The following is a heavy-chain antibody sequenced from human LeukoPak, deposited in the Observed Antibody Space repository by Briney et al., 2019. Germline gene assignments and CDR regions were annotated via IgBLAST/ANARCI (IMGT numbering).Heavy chain of an antibody. Sequence: GGSLRLSCAASGFTVSSNYMSWVRQAPGKGLEWVSVIYSGGSTYYADSVKGRFTISRDNSKNTLYLQMNSLRAEDTAVYYCATGNRHDYGDYFDYWGQGTVVTVSS. CDR3: ATGNRHDYGDYFDY. CDR2: IYSGGST. D-gene: IGHD4-17*01. CDR1: GFTVSSNY. V-gene: IGHV3-53*01. J-gene: IGHJ4*02.